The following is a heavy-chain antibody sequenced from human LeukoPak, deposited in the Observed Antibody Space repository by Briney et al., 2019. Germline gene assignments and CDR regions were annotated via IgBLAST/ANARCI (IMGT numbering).Heavy chain of an antibody. D-gene: IGHD3-10*01. J-gene: IGHJ4*02. Sequence: PGGSLRLSCAASGFTFSSYSMNWVRQAPGKGLEWVSSISSSSSYIYYADSVKGRFTISRDNAKNSLYLQMNSLRAEDTAVYYCAREDYGSGSGVDYWGQGTLVTVSS. CDR2: ISSSSSYI. V-gene: IGHV3-21*01. CDR1: GFTFSSYS. CDR3: AREDYGSGSGVDY.